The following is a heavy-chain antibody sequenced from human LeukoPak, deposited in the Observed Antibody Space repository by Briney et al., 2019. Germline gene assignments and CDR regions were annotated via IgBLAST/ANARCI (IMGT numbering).Heavy chain of an antibody. CDR3: ARDQVGATSNWFDP. D-gene: IGHD1-26*01. Sequence: GASVKLSCKASGYTFTSYGISWVRQAPGQGLEWMGGISAYNGNTNYAQKLQGRVTMTTDTSTSTAYMELRSLRSDDTAVYYCARDQVGATSNWFDPWGQGTLVTVSS. CDR1: GYTFTSYG. V-gene: IGHV1-18*01. CDR2: ISAYNGNT. J-gene: IGHJ5*02.